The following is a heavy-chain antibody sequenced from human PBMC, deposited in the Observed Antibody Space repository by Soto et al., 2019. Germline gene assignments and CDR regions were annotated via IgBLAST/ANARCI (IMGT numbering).Heavy chain of an antibody. D-gene: IGHD2-15*01. Sequence: EVQLLESGGALLQPGGSLRLSCVASGFTFSGYAMSWVRQAPGKGLEWVSAISGSGGGTYYADSVKGRFTISRDNSKNPLYLHMNGVGAEVTAVYYGATGGAYCSGDTCYYWSDFWGQGTMVTVSS. CDR3: ATGGAYCSGDTCYYWSDF. CDR2: ISGSGGGT. J-gene: IGHJ4*02. V-gene: IGHV3-23*01. CDR1: GFTFSGYA.